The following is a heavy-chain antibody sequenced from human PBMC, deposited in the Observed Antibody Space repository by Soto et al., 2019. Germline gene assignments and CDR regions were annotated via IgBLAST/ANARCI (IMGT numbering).Heavy chain of an antibody. V-gene: IGHV4-59*08. J-gene: IGHJ4*02. CDR2: IYYSGST. CDR3: SPGRYCSGDNCLGFFDY. Sequence: SETLSLTCTVSGGSISSYYWSWIRQPPGKGLEWIGYIYYSGSTNYNPSLKSRVTISVDTSKNQFSLKLSSVTAADTAVYYCSPGRYCSGDNCLGFFDYWGQGTLVTVSS. D-gene: IGHD2-15*01. CDR1: GGSISSYY.